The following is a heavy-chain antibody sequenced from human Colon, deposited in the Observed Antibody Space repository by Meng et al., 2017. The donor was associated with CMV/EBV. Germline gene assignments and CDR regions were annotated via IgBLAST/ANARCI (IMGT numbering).Heavy chain of an antibody. V-gene: IGHV3-21*01. D-gene: IGHD2-15*01. J-gene: IGHJ4*02. CDR1: GFTFSNSYT. CDR3: ARAPLVGSIGSCSGDTCYFDY. CDR2: ISSGSTYI. Sequence: GESLKISCVGSGFTFSNSYTMHWVRQAPGRGLEWVSSISSGSTYIYYADSVRARFTISRDNAKNSLYLQMNSLRADDAAVYYCARAPLVGSIGSCSGDTCYFDYWGQGTLVTVSS.